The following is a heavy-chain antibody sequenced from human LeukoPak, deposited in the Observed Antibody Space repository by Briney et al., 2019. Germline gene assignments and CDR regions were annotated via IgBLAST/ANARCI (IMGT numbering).Heavy chain of an antibody. CDR2: ISYDGSTK. CDR3: AREGYYDSSGYSDAGIDY. D-gene: IGHD3-22*01. Sequence: PGGSLRLSCAASGFTFRSYTMHWVRQAPGKGLEWVAVISYDGSTKYYADAMKGRFTISRDNSKNTLYLQMNSLRAEDTAVYYCAREGYYDSSGYSDAGIDYWGQGSLVTVSS. CDR1: GFTFRSYT. J-gene: IGHJ4*02. V-gene: IGHV3-30*04.